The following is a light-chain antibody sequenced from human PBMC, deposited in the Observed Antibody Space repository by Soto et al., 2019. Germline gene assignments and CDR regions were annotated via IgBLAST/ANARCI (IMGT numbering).Light chain of an antibody. J-gene: IGKJ4*01. Sequence: IQLTQSPASLSASVGDRVTITCRASQGISSASAWYQQQPRKAPKLLIYDASSFESRLPTMSSGSGSGKVFPLTISLLQPEDFATYYYQQCNNYLLTFGGGTKVEIK. CDR1: QGISSA. CDR2: DAS. CDR3: QQCNNYLLT. V-gene: IGKV1D-13*01.